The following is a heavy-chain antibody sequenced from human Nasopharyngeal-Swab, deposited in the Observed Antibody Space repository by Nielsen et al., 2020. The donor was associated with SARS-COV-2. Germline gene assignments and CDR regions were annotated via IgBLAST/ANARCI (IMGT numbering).Heavy chain of an antibody. CDR2: ISYDGSNK. CDR3: ASPTSDIVGATDFDY. Sequence: GGSLRLSCAASGFTFSSYGTHWVRQAPGKGLGWVAVISYDGSNKYYADSVKGRFTISRDNSKNTLYLQMNSLRAEDTAVYYCASPTSDIVGATDFDYWGQGTLVTVSS. V-gene: IGHV3-30*19. CDR1: GFTFSSYG. D-gene: IGHD1-26*01. J-gene: IGHJ4*02.